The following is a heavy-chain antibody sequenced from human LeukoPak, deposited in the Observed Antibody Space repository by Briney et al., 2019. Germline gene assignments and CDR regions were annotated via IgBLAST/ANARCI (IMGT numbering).Heavy chain of an antibody. CDR2: IISSSSAI. J-gene: IGHJ4*02. Sequence: GGSLRLSCAASGFTFSSYSMNWVRPAPGKGLEWVSYIISSSSAIYYADSVTGRFTISRDNAKNSPYLQMNSLRAEDTAVYYCARVGRATAHFDYWGQGTLVTVSS. CDR1: GFTFSSYS. D-gene: IGHD1-26*01. V-gene: IGHV3-48*01. CDR3: ARVGRATAHFDY.